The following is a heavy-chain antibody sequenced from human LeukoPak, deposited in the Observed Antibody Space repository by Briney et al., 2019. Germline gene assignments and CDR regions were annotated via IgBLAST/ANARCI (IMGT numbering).Heavy chain of an antibody. CDR3: ARQSRYVGATTSVY. V-gene: IGHV4-38-2*01. CDR1: GYSIGSGYY. D-gene: IGHD1-26*01. J-gene: IGHJ4*02. CDR2: ICHSGST. Sequence: SETLSLTXAVSGYSIGSGYYWGWIRQPPGKGLEWIGSICHSGSTYYNPSLKSRVTISVDTSKNQFSLKLSSVTAADTAVYYCARQSRYVGATTSVYWGQGTLVTVSS.